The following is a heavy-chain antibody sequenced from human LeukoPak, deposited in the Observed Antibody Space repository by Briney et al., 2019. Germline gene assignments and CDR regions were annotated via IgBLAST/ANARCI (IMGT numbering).Heavy chain of an antibody. CDR2: LYTGGST. D-gene: IGHD3-16*01. V-gene: IGHV3-53*01. Sequence: GGSLRLSCAASGFTVSSNFMSWFRQAPGKGLEWVSVLYTGGSTHYADSVKGRFTISRDISKNTVYLQMNSLRAEDTAVYYCVRVAPPLAMITIVDYRGQGTLVTVSS. CDR1: GFTVSSNF. J-gene: IGHJ4*02. CDR3: VRVAPPLAMITIVDY.